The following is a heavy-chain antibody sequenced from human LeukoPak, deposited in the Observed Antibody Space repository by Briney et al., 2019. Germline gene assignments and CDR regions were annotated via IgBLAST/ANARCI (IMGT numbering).Heavy chain of an antibody. J-gene: IGHJ6*03. V-gene: IGHV1-8*03. CDR1: GYTFTSYD. D-gene: IGHD2-15*01. CDR2: MNPNSGNT. CDR3: ARSGLEVAEIPYYYYYMDV. Sequence: GASVKVSCKASGYTFTSYDINWVRQATGQGPEWMGWMNPNSGNTGYAQKFQGRVTITRNTSISTAYMELSSLRSEDTAVYYCARSGLEVAEIPYYYYYMDVWGKGTTVTVSS.